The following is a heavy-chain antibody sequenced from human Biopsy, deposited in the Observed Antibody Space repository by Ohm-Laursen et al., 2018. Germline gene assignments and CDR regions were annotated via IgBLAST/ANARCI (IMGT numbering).Heavy chain of an antibody. V-gene: IGHV1-2*02. Sequence: ASVKVSCKASGDAFLGYYLHWVRQAPGQGLEWMGSIYPNSGDTDFAQKFQGRVSTTRDTSVSAAYLELSSLRSDDTAIYYCARDLLEWSLPSWGQGTLVTVSS. CDR3: ARDLLEWSLPS. J-gene: IGHJ4*02. CDR2: IYPNSGDT. CDR1: GDAFLGYY. D-gene: IGHD3-3*01.